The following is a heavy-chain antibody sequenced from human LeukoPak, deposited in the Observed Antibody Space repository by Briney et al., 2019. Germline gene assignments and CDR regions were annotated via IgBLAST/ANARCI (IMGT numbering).Heavy chain of an antibody. V-gene: IGHV4-59*01. J-gene: IGHJ4*02. D-gene: IGHD5-12*01. CDR1: GGSISSYY. CDR3: ARAYSGYEPFDY. Sequence: PSETLSLTCTVSGGSISSYYWSWIRQRPGKGLEWIGYIYYSGSTNYNPSLKSRVTISVDTSKNQFSLKLSSVTAADTAVYYCARAYSGYEPFDYWGQGTLVTVSS. CDR2: IYYSGST.